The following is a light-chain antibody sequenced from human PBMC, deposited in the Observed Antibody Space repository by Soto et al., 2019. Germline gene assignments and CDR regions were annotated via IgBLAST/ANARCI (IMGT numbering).Light chain of an antibody. J-gene: IGKJ3*01. Sequence: EIVLTQSPGTLSLSPGERATLSCRTSQSVASLAWYQQKPGQAPRLLIYGSSTRATGIPDRFSGSGSGTELTLTIRRLAPEDFAMYYCQPSGASPHSPLGPGNKLDI. CDR3: QPSGASPHSP. CDR1: QSVAS. CDR2: GSS. V-gene: IGKV3-20*01.